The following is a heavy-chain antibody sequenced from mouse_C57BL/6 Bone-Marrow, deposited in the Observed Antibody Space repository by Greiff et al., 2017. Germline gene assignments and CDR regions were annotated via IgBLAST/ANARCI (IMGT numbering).Heavy chain of an antibody. CDR3: ARSGGATVVPGDV. CDR2: INPGSGGT. D-gene: IGHD1-1*01. Sequence: QVQLQQSGAELVRPGTSVKVSCKASGYAFTNYLIEWVKQRPGQGLEWIGVINPGSGGTNYNEKFKGKATLTADKSSSTAYMQLSSLTSEDSAGYFCARSGGATVVPGDVWGTGTTVTVSS. CDR1: GYAFTNYL. J-gene: IGHJ1*03. V-gene: IGHV1-54*01.